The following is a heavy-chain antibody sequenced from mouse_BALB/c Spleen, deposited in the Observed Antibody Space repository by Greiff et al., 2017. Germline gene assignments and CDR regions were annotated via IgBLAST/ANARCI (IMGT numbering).Heavy chain of an antibody. J-gene: IGHJ3*01. CDR2: ISYSGST. V-gene: IGHV3-2*02. D-gene: IGHD2-1*01. Sequence: EVQRVESGPGLVKPSQSLSLTCTVTGYSITSDYAWNWIRQFPGNKLEWMGYISYSGSTSYNPSLKSRISITRDTSKNQFFLQLNSVTTEDTATYYCAREGGNYVGFAYWGQGTLVTVSA. CDR1: GYSITSDYA. CDR3: AREGGNYVGFAY.